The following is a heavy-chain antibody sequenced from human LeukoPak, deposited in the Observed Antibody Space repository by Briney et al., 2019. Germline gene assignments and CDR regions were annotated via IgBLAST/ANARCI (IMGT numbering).Heavy chain of an antibody. CDR1: GFTFSDYY. V-gene: IGHV3-11*04. D-gene: IGHD3-10*01. Sequence: GGSLRLSCAAAGFTFSDYYMSWIRQAAGKVLEWVAYISSSGSTIYYADSVKGRVTISRDNAKNSLYLQMNSLRAEDTAVYYCARDLSGTMVRGFFDYWGQGTLVTVSS. CDR3: ARDLSGTMVRGFFDY. J-gene: IGHJ4*02. CDR2: ISSSGSTI.